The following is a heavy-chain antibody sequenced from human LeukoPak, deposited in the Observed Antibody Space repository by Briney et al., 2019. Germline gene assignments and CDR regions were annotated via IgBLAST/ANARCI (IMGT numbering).Heavy chain of an antibody. Sequence: PGGSLRLSCAASGFTFSSYGMHWVRQAPGKGLEWVAVIWYDGSNKYYADSVKGRFTISRDNSKNTLYLQMNSPRAEDTAVYYCAKDYYDRDYFDYWGQGTLVTVSS. CDR3: AKDYYDRDYFDY. CDR2: IWYDGSNK. J-gene: IGHJ4*02. CDR1: GFTFSSYG. D-gene: IGHD3-22*01. V-gene: IGHV3-33*06.